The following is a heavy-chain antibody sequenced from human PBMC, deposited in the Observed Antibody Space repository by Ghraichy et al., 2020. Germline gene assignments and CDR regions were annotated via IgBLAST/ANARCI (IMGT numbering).Heavy chain of an antibody. J-gene: IGHJ4*02. CDR2: INSDGSST. V-gene: IGHV3-74*01. CDR3: AREYSSSSGRVFDY. Sequence: GGSLRLSCAASGFTFSTYWMHWVRQAPGKGLVWVSRINSDGSSTNYADSVKGRFTIFRDNAKHTLYLQMNSLRAEDTAVYYCAREYSSSSGRVFDYWGQGTLVTVSS. CDR1: GFTFSTYW. D-gene: IGHD6-6*01.